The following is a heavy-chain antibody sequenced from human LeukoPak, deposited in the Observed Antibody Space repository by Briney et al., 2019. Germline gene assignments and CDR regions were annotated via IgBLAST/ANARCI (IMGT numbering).Heavy chain of an antibody. J-gene: IGHJ4*02. D-gene: IGHD4-17*01. V-gene: IGHV4-59*08. CDR2: IYYSGST. CDR1: GGSISSYY. Sequence: SETLSLTCTVSGGSISSYYWSWIRQPPGKGLEWIGYIYYSGSTNYNPSLKSRVTISVDTSKNQFSLKLSSVTAADTAVYYCARHTGTDYYFDYWGQGTLVTVSS. CDR3: ARHTGTDYYFDY.